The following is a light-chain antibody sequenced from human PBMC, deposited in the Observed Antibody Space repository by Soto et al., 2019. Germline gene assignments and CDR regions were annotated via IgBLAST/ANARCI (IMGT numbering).Light chain of an antibody. V-gene: IGKV3-20*01. CDR2: GAS. CDR3: QHYDTSPIT. Sequence: EIVLTQSPGTLSLSPGERATLSCRASQSVSNNYLAWYQQKPSQAPRLLIYGASNRATGIPDRFSGSGSGTDFTLTISRLEPEDFALYYCQHYDTSPITFGQGTRLEI. CDR1: QSVSNNY. J-gene: IGKJ5*01.